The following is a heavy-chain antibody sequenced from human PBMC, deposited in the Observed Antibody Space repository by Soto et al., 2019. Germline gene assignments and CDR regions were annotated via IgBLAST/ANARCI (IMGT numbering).Heavy chain of an antibody. CDR2: LGGNSAYT. Sequence: EVQLLESGGGLVQPGGSLRLSCAASGLSFSSYAMSWVRQAPGKGLEWVSALGGNSAYTYYADSVKCRFTISTYNSKNTLYLQMNGLRAEDTAVYYCSKDVFSQWLALGLICGQGTRVTFSS. J-gene: IGHJ3*02. CDR1: GLSFSSYA. CDR3: SKDVFSQWLALGLI. D-gene: IGHD6-19*01. V-gene: IGHV3-23*01.